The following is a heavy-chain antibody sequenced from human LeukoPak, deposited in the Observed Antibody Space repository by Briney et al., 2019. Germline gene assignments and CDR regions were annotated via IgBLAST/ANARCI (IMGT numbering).Heavy chain of an antibody. Sequence: ASVKVSCKASGYTFTSYYMHWVRQAPGQGLEWMGIINPIGGSTSYAQKFQGRVTMTRDTSTSTVYMELSSLRSEDTAVYYCAGGQYYYDSSGYYKNWYFDLWGRGTLVTVSS. CDR1: GYTFTSYY. CDR2: INPIGGST. J-gene: IGHJ2*01. D-gene: IGHD3-22*01. CDR3: AGGQYYYDSSGYYKNWYFDL. V-gene: IGHV1-46*01.